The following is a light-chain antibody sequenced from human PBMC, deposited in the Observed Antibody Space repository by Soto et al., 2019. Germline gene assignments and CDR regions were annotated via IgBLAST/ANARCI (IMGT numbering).Light chain of an antibody. CDR2: AAS. CDR3: QQSYITPWT. J-gene: IGKJ1*01. Sequence: DIRMTQSPSSLSASVGDRVTITCRASASISNYLNWYQQTPGKAPNLLIYAASSLQSGVPSRFSGSGSRTDFTLTISSLQPEDFATYYCQQSYITPWTFGQGTKVDIK. CDR1: ASISNY. V-gene: IGKV1-39*01.